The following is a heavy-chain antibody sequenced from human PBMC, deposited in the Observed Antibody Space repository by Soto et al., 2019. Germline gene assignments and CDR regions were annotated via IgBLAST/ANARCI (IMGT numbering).Heavy chain of an antibody. CDR2: ISKSSSLI. J-gene: IGHJ4*02. CDR1: GFIFSSFT. CDR3: VRGDDRVD. Sequence: PGGSLRLSCVGSGFIFSSFTMTWVRQAPGMGLQYLASISKSSSLIYYADSVRGRFIISRDNSKDSVFLQMYSLRAEDTAMYYCVRGDDRVDWRQGTLATVSS. D-gene: IGHD1-1*01. V-gene: IGHV3-21*01.